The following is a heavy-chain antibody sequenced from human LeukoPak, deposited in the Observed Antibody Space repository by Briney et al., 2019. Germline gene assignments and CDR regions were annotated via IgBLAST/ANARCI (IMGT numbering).Heavy chain of an antibody. CDR3: ARDGTGQLGFDY. Sequence: GASVKVSCKASGYTFTSYDINWVRQATGQGLEWMGWMNPDTGNTGYAQKFQGRVTMTRNTSTSTAYMELRSLRPDDTAVYYCARDGTGQLGFDYWGQGTLVTVSS. J-gene: IGHJ4*02. CDR2: MNPDTGNT. V-gene: IGHV1-8*01. CDR1: GYTFTSYD. D-gene: IGHD6-6*01.